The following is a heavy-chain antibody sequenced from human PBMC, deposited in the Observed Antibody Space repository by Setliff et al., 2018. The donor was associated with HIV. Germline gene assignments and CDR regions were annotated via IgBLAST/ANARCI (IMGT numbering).Heavy chain of an antibody. CDR2: VSDYNSNT. V-gene: IGHV1-18*01. D-gene: IGHD3-9*01. Sequence: ASVKVSCKASGYALTSYSLTWVRQAPGQGLEWMGWVSDYNSNTEYAQKFQGRVTMTKDTSTSTAYMELRSLRPDDTAVYFCARRADRFDLWGQGTLVTVSS. CDR1: GYALTSYS. J-gene: IGHJ5*02. CDR3: ARRADRFDL.